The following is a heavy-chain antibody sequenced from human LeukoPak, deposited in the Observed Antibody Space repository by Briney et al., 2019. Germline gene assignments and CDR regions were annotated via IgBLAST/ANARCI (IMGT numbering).Heavy chain of an antibody. V-gene: IGHV1-46*01. CDR1: GYTFTSYY. J-gene: IGHJ4*02. D-gene: IGHD6-13*01. Sequence: GASVKVSCKASGYTFTSYYMHWVRQAPGRGLEWMGIINPSGGSTSYAQKFQGRVTMTRDASTSTVYMELSSLRSEDTAVYYCARRGMIAAALDYWGQGTLVTVSS. CDR2: INPSGGST. CDR3: ARRGMIAAALDY.